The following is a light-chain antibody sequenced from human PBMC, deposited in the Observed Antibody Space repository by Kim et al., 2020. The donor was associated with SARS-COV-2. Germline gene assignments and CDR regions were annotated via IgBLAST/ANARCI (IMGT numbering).Light chain of an antibody. V-gene: IGLV2-14*03. CDR3: SSYTSSSTYV. J-gene: IGLJ1*01. Sequence: GQSITISCTGTSSDVGDYNYVSWYQHHPGQAHKLMLYNVSNPPSGVSNLFSGSKSSNTASLTISGLQAEDEADYYCSSYTSSSTYVFGAGTKVTVL. CDR1: SSDVGDYNY. CDR2: NVS.